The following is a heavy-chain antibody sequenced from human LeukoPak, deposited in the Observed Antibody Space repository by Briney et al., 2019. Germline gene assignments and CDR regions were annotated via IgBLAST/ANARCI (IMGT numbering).Heavy chain of an antibody. CDR2: ISGSGGST. CDR3: AKVNDFWSGYCDY. Sequence: GSLRLSCADSGFTFSSYAMSWVRQAPGKGLEWVSAISGSGGSTYYADSVKGRFTISRDNSKNTLYLQMNSLRAEDTAVYYCAKVNDFWSGYCDYWGQGTLVTVSS. D-gene: IGHD3-3*01. J-gene: IGHJ4*02. CDR1: GFTFSSYA. V-gene: IGHV3-23*01.